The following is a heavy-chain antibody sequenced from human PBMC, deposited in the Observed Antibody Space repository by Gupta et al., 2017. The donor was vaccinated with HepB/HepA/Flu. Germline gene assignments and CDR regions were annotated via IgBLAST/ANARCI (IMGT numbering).Heavy chain of an antibody. V-gene: IGHV3-48*02. CDR1: GFTFSSYS. CDR2: ISSSSSTI. Sequence: EVQLVESGGGLVQPGGSLRPSCAASGFTFSSYSMNWVRQAPGKGLEWVSYISSSSSTIYYADSVKGRFTISRDNAKNSLYLQMNSLIDEDTAVYYCARGGYYYYYMDVWGKGTTVTGSS. CDR3: ARGGYYYYYMDV. J-gene: IGHJ6*03.